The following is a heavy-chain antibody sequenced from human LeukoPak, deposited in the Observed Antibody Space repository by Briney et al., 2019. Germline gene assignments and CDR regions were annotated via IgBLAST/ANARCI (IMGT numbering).Heavy chain of an antibody. V-gene: IGHV3-23*01. CDR1: GFTFSSYA. CDR2: ISSSGGST. D-gene: IGHD4-17*01. Sequence: GGSLRLSCAASGFTFSSYAMSWVRQAPGKGLEWLSTISSSGGSTYYADSVRGRFTISRDNSKNTLYLQMNSLRAEDTAVYYCAKDSATVTPYYFDSWGQGTLVTVSS. J-gene: IGHJ4*02. CDR3: AKDSATVTPYYFDS.